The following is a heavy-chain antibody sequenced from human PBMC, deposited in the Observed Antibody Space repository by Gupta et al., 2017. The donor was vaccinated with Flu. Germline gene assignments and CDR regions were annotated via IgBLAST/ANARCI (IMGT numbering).Heavy chain of an antibody. D-gene: IGHD3-22*01. Sequence: VKPSQTLSLTCTVSGGSISSGSYYWSWIRQPAGKGLEWIGRIYTSGSTNYNPSLKSRVTISVDTSKNQFSLKLSSVTAADTAVYYCARASVTYYDSSGYYSVLNAFDIWGQGTMVTVSS. CDR2: IYTSGST. V-gene: IGHV4-61*02. CDR1: GGSISSGSYY. CDR3: ARASVTYYDSSGYYSVLNAFDI. J-gene: IGHJ3*02.